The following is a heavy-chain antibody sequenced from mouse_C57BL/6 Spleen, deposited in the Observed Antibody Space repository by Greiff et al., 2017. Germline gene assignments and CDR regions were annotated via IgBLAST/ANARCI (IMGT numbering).Heavy chain of an antibody. CDR1: GFTFSSYA. V-gene: IGHV5-4*01. J-gene: IGHJ3*01. CDR3: ARDWDGSNLPFAY. CDR2: ISDGGSYT. Sequence: EVKLVESGGGLVKPGGSLKLSCAASGFTFSSYAMSWVRQTPEKRLEWVATISDGGSYTYYPDNVKGRFTISRDNAKNNLYLQMSHLKSEDTAMXYCARDWDGSNLPFAYWGQGTLVTVSA. D-gene: IGHD1-1*01.